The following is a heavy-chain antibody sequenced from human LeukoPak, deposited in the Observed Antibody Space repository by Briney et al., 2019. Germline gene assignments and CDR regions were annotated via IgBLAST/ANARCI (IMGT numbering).Heavy chain of an antibody. CDR3: AREGHYGSGSYYRPYYYGMDV. Sequence: PSETQSLTCTVSGGSISSYYWSWIRQPAGKGLEWIGRIYTSGSTNYNPSLKSRVTMSVDTSKNQFSLKLSSVTAADTAVYYCAREGHYGSGSYYRPYYYGMDVWGQGTTVTVSS. V-gene: IGHV4-4*07. D-gene: IGHD3-10*01. CDR2: IYTSGST. J-gene: IGHJ6*02. CDR1: GGSISSYY.